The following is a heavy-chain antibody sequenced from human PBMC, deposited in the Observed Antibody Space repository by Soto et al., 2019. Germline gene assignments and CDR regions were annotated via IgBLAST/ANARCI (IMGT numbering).Heavy chain of an antibody. J-gene: IGHJ4*02. CDR1: GGSISSGAYY. V-gene: IGHV4-31*03. D-gene: IGHD4-17*01. CDR2: IYYIGSP. Sequence: SSETLSLTCTVSGGSISSGAYYWSWIRQHPGKGLEWIGYIYYIGSPYYNPSLKSRVTISIDTSKNQFSLKLTSVTAADTAVYYCARAYGDYSPTFDYWGQGTLVTVSS. CDR3: ARAYGDYSPTFDY.